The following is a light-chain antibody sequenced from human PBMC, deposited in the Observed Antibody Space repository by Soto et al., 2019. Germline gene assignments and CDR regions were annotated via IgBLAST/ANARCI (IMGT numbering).Light chain of an antibody. CDR3: QTWGTGDVV. V-gene: IGLV4-69*01. J-gene: IGLJ2*01. CDR2: LNSAGSH. CDR1: SGHSRYA. Sequence: QPVLTQSPSASASLGASVKLTCTLSSGHSRYAIAWHQQQPEKGPRYLMKLNSAGSHSKGDGIPDRFSGSSSGAERYLTISSLQSEDEADYYCQTWGTGDVVFGGGTKLTVL.